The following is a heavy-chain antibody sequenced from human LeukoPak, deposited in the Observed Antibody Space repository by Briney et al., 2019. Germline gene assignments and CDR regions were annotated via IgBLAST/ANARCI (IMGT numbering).Heavy chain of an antibody. J-gene: IGHJ6*01. CDR2: IWYDGSDK. CDR1: GFTFYTYG. D-gene: IGHD2-15*01. V-gene: IGHV3-33*01. Sequence: GGSLSLSCAASGFTFYTYGMHWVRQAPGKGLEWVAIIWYDGSDKYYADSVRGRFAISRDNSKNTLNLQMNSLRAEDTAVYYCGRVGCTGGNCRPYAYYATDVWGQGTTVTVSS. CDR3: GRVGCTGGNCRPYAYYATDV.